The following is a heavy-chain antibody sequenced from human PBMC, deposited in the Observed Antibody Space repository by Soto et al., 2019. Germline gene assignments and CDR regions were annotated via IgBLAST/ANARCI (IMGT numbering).Heavy chain of an antibody. J-gene: IGHJ4*02. CDR2: IYYSGST. CDR1: GGSISSGDYY. D-gene: IGHD4-4*01. V-gene: IGHV4-39*01. Sequence: SETLSLTCTVSGGSISSGDYYWSWIRQPPGKGLEWIGSIYYSGSTYYNPSLKSRVTISVDTSKNQFSLKLSSVTAADTAVYYCASLYSNYVLDYWGQGTLVTVSS. CDR3: ASLYSNYVLDY.